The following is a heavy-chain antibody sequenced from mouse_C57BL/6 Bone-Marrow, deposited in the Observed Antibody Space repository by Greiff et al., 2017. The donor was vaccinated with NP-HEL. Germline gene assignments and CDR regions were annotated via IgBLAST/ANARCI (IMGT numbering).Heavy chain of an antibody. V-gene: IGHV5-2*01. Sequence: EVKLMESGGGLVQPGESLKLSCESYEYEFPSHDMSWVRKTPEKRLEWVAAINSYGGSTYYPDTMERRFIISRDNTKKTLYLQMSSLRSEDTALYYCARHAGDLGDWFAYWGQGTLVTVSA. J-gene: IGHJ3*01. CDR2: INSYGGST. D-gene: IGHD2-13*01. CDR1: EYEFPSHD. CDR3: ARHAGDLGDWFAY.